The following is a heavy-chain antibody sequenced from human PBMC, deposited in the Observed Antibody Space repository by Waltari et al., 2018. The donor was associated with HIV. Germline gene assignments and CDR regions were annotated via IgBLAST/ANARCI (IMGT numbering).Heavy chain of an antibody. V-gene: IGHV4-39*07. Sequence: QLQLQESGPGLVKPSETLSLTCTVSGGSISSSSYYWGWIRQPPGKGLEWIGSIYYSGSTYYNPSLKGRVTISVDTSKNQFSLKLVSVTAADTAVYYCARVSYGSGGLDYWGQGTLVTVSS. D-gene: IGHD3-10*01. CDR3: ARVSYGSGGLDY. J-gene: IGHJ4*02. CDR1: GGSISSSSYY. CDR2: IYYSGST.